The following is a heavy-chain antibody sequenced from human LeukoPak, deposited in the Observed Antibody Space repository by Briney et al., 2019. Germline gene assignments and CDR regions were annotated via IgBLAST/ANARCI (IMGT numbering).Heavy chain of an antibody. J-gene: IGHJ4*02. CDR2: IHHDGRT. CDR1: GGSLSGYY. D-gene: IGHD5-18*01. Sequence: PSETLSLTCAVSGGSLSGYYWSWIRQSPGKGLEWMGDIHHDGRTKYKSSFKSRVTIFLDSSKNEVSLRLSPVTPADTAVYYCARARDTAMGPFDYWGQGTLVTVSS. V-gene: IGHV4-34*01. CDR3: ARARDTAMGPFDY.